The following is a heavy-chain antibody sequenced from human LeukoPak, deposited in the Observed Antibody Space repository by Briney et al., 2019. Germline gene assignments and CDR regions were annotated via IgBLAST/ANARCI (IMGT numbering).Heavy chain of an antibody. D-gene: IGHD6-19*01. CDR3: AKAGGWPGDY. J-gene: IGHJ4*02. V-gene: IGHV3-23*01. Sequence: GGSLRLSSAASGFTFSSYAMSWVRQAPGKGLEWVSVIRSSGGSTDYADSVKGRFTISRDNSKNTLYLQMNSLRAGDTAVYYCAKAGGWPGDYWGQGTLVTVSS. CDR1: GFTFSSYA. CDR2: IRSSGGST.